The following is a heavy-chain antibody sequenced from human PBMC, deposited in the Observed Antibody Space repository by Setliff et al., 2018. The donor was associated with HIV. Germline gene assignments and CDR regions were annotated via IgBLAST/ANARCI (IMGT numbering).Heavy chain of an antibody. Sequence: PSETLSLTCTVSGGSISSYYWSWIRQPAGKGLEWIGHIYTSGSTNYNPSLKSRVTMSVDTSKNQFSLKLSSVTAADTAVYYCAREATITSGYSGYAPPYFDYWGQGTLVTVSS. CDR2: IYTSGST. D-gene: IGHD5-12*01. J-gene: IGHJ4*02. V-gene: IGHV4-4*07. CDR3: AREATITSGYSGYAPPYFDY. CDR1: GGSISSYY.